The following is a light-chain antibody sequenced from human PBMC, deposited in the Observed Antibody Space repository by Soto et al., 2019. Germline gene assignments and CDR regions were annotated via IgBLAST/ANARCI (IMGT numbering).Light chain of an antibody. Sequence: EVVLTQSPGTLSLSPGDRATLSFRASQSLSVSYLAWYQQRPGQAPRLLIYGTSTRATGIPDRFSGSGSGRDFTLAISRLEPEDFAVYYCHQFGDSPQTFGQGTKVDIK. CDR3: HQFGDSPQT. J-gene: IGKJ1*01. CDR1: QSLSVSY. V-gene: IGKV3-20*01. CDR2: GTS.